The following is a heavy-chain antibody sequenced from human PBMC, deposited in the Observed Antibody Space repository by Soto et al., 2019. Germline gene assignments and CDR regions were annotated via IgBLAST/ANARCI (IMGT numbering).Heavy chain of an antibody. CDR1: GFPFSSYW. J-gene: IGHJ4*02. D-gene: IGHD3-9*01. V-gene: IGHV3-74*01. Sequence: EVQLVESGGDLVQRGGSLRLSCAASGFPFSSYWMHWVRHTPGKGLDWVARISGDGVTTYYADSVTGRFTVSRDNAKNTLSQQISGLRAEDTAVYYCARGYCGLLTGYYTDCWSQGTLGSAAS. CDR3: ARGYCGLLTGYYTDC. CDR2: ISGDGVTT.